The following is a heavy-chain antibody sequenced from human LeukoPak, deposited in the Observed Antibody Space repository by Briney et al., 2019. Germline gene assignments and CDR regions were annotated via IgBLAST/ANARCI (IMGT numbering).Heavy chain of an antibody. V-gene: IGHV1-46*02. CDR1: GDTFNSYY. CDR3: ARSGSSSSWFGDY. D-gene: IGHD6-13*01. J-gene: IGHJ4*02. Sequence: ASVKVSCKRSGDTFNSYYMHWVRQAPGQGLEWMGIINPSGGSTSYAQKFQGRVTMTTDTSTSTVYMELSSLRSEDTAVYYCARSGSSSSWFGDYWGQGTLVTVSS. CDR2: INPSGGST.